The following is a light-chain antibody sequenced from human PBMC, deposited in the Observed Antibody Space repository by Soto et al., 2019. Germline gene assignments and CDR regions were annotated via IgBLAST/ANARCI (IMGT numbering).Light chain of an antibody. CDR1: QSISSW. J-gene: IGKJ2*01. V-gene: IGKV1-5*03. CDR2: KAS. Sequence: DIQMTQSPSTLSASVGDRVTITCRASQSISSWLAWYQQKPGKAPKLLIYKASSLESGVPSRFSGSGSGTEFTLTIIRLQPDDFATYYYQQYKSYSYTFGQGTKLEIK. CDR3: QQYKSYSYT.